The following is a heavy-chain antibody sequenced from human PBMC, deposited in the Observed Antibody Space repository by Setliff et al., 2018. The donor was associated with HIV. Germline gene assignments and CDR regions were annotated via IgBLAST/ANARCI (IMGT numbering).Heavy chain of an antibody. J-gene: IGHJ4*02. CDR1: GGTFSSYA. CDR3: ARGYDPVVFGMAY. Sequence: SVKVSCKASGGTFSSYAISWVRQAPGQGLEWMGGLPPVVRIPNYAQKFQGRVTITADESTSTAYMELSSLRSEDTAVYYCARGYDPVVFGMAYWGQGTLVTVSS. CDR2: LPPVVRIP. V-gene: IGHV1-69*10. D-gene: IGHD3-16*01.